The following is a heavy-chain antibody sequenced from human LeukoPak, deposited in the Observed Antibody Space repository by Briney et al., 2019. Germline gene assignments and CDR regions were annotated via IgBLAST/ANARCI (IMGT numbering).Heavy chain of an antibody. CDR3: ARDSSTSIFSLNAFDI. D-gene: IGHD2-2*01. J-gene: IGHJ3*02. Sequence: RGSLRLSCAASGFTFSIYAMHWVRQAPGKGLEWVAVISYDGTNKLYADSVKGRFTISRDNSKNTLYLQMNSLRVEDTAMYYCARDSSTSIFSLNAFDIWGQGTMVTVSS. V-gene: IGHV3-30*04. CDR2: ISYDGTNK. CDR1: GFTFSIYA.